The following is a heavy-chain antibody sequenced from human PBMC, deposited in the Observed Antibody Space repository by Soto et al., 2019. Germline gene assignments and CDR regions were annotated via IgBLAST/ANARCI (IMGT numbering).Heavy chain of an antibody. Sequence: QVQLVESGGGVVQPGRSLRLSCAASGFTFSSYGMHSVRQAPGKGLEWVAVIWYDGSNKYYADSVKGRFTISRDNSKNTLYLQMNSLRAEDTAVYYCARDRCSSTSCYVVSRGFSSGWYVFDYWGQGTLVTVSS. CDR1: GFTFSSYG. CDR3: ARDRCSSTSCYVVSRGFSSGWYVFDY. V-gene: IGHV3-33*01. J-gene: IGHJ4*02. CDR2: IWYDGSNK. D-gene: IGHD2-2*01.